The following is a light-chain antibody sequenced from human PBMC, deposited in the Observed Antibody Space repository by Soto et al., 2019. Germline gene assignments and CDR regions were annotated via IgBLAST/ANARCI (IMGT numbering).Light chain of an antibody. CDR2: GAS. J-gene: IGKJ4*01. Sequence: DFQMTQSPSSLSASVGDRVTITCRASQGIGNFLAWYQHKPGKVPKLLIHGASSLQSGVPSRFSGSGSGTDFTLTISSLQPEDVATYYCQKYRSAPSLTFGGGTKVVIK. CDR3: QKYRSAPSLT. CDR1: QGIGNF. V-gene: IGKV1-27*01.